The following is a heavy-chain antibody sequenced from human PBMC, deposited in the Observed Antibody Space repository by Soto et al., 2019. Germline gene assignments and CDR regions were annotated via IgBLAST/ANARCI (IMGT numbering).Heavy chain of an antibody. CDR2: ISSSSSYI. D-gene: IGHD3-22*01. J-gene: IGHJ3*02. CDR3: ARDYNYASSGLMTGLFAFDI. CDR1: GFTFSSYS. V-gene: IGHV3-21*01. Sequence: GSLRLSCAASGFTFSSYSMNWVRQAPGKGLEWVSSISSSSSYIYYADSVKGRFTISRDNAKNSLYLQMNSLRAEDTAVYYCARDYNYASSGLMTGLFAFDIWGQGTMVT.